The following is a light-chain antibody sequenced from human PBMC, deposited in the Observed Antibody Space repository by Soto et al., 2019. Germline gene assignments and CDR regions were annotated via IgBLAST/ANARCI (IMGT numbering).Light chain of an antibody. CDR2: GAS. J-gene: IGKJ5*01. CDR3: QHYVTSSIT. CDR1: HSVSSSY. V-gene: IGKV3-20*01. Sequence: EIVLTQSPGTLSLSPGERATLSCRASHSVSSSYLAWYQQKPGQAPRLLIYGASSRATGTPDRISGGGSGTDFTLTISRLEPEDFAVYYCQHYVTSSITFGQGTRLEI.